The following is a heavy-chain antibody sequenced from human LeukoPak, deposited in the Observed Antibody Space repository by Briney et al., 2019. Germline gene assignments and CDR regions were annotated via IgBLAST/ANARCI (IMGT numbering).Heavy chain of an antibody. CDR1: GFTFRSHA. D-gene: IGHD2-21*01. Sequence: GGSLRLFCVGSGFTFRSHAMSWVRQAPEKGLEFVSGIYENGGTTYYADSVKGRFSISRDNSKNTLYLQMDSLRGEDTAVYYCAKDFRIGYSAHFDYWGQGALVTVSS. CDR2: IYENGGTT. V-gene: IGHV3-23*01. CDR3: AKDFRIGYSAHFDY. J-gene: IGHJ4*02.